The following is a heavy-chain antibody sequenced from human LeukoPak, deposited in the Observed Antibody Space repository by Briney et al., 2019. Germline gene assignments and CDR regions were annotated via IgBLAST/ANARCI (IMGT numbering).Heavy chain of an antibody. J-gene: IGHJ4*02. D-gene: IGHD5-12*01. CDR2: IKQDGGDK. Sequence: GGSLRLSCAASGFTFSNYWMSWVRQAPGKGLDWVANIKQDGGDKYYVDSVKGRFTISRDNAKNSLFLQMNSLRAEDTAVYYCARGFGGYAYWGQGTLVTVSS. V-gene: IGHV3-7*04. CDR3: ARGFGGYAY. CDR1: GFTFSNYW.